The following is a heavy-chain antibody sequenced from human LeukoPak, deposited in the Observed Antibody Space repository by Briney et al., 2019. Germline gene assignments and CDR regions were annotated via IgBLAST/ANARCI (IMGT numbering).Heavy chain of an antibody. CDR3: ARPGWVLVTATFLDY. Sequence: GGSLRLSCAASGFTFSSYAMSWVRQAPGKGLEWISYISGSGTTIYYADSVKGRFTISRDNAKNSLYLQMNSLRAEDTAVYYCARPGWVLVTATFLDYWGQGALVTVSS. J-gene: IGHJ4*02. D-gene: IGHD2-15*01. V-gene: IGHV3-48*04. CDR2: ISGSGTTI. CDR1: GFTFSSYA.